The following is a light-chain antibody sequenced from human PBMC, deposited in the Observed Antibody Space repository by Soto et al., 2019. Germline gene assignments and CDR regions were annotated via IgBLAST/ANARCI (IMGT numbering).Light chain of an antibody. Sequence: VMTQSPDTLSVSPGERATLSCRASETVRSNLAWYQQKPGQAPRLVIYGASSRATGIPDRFSGSGSGTDFTLTISRLEPEDFAVYYCQQYGSSWTFGQGTKVDIK. CDR1: ETVRSN. J-gene: IGKJ1*01. V-gene: IGKV3-20*01. CDR2: GAS. CDR3: QQYGSSWT.